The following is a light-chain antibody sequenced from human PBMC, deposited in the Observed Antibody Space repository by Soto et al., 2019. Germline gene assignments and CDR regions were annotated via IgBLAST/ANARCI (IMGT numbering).Light chain of an antibody. J-gene: IGLJ1*01. CDR2: EVS. V-gene: IGLV2-14*01. CDR3: SSYTSSTFYV. Sequence: SVLTQPASVSGSPGQSITIFCTGTSSDVGGYNYVSWFQQHPGKAPKLMIYEVSNRPSGVSNRSSGSKSGNTASLTISGLQAEDEADYYCSSYTSSTFYVFGTGTKVTVL. CDR1: SSDVGGYNY.